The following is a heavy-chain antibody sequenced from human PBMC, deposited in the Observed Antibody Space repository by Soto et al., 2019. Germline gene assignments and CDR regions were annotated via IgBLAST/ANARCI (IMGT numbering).Heavy chain of an antibody. D-gene: IGHD6-13*01. CDR2: ITDDGRNT. CDR1: GFTFSSHG. V-gene: IGHV3-23*01. J-gene: IGHJ4*02. Sequence: HPGGSLRLSCVASGFTFSSHGMSWVRQAPGKGLEWVSTITDDGRNTYYADSVKGRLTVSRDNSRNTLSLQLNSLRADDTAVYYCARRPVYSSSWHYFESWGQGTLVTVSS. CDR3: ARRPVYSSSWHYFES.